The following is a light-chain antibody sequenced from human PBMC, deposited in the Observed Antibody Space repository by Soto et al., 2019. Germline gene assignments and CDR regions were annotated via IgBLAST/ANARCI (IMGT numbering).Light chain of an antibody. CDR3: QHYNSYGT. J-gene: IGKJ1*01. Sequence: DSQMTEPPCTLPASVGDRVTITCRASQSIYMWVAWYQQKPGKAPKILIYHASSLEAGVPSRFSGSGSGTEFTLTISSLQPDDFATYYSQHYNSYGTFGQATTV. CDR2: HAS. CDR1: QSIYMW. V-gene: IGKV1-5*01.